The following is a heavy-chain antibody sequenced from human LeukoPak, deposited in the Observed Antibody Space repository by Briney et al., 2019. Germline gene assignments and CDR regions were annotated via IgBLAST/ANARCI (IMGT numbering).Heavy chain of an antibody. J-gene: IGHJ4*03. CDR1: GFTSSSYW. Sequence: GGSLRLSCAASGFTSSSYWMSWVRQAPGKGLEWVANIKKDGSEKYYVDSVKGRFTISRDNAKNSLYLQMNSLRAEDTAVYFCARGLLTSPTYYFDTGGQGPWSPSPQ. CDR2: IKKDGSEK. CDR3: ARGLLTSPTYYFDT. D-gene: IGHD2-2*01. V-gene: IGHV3-7*03.